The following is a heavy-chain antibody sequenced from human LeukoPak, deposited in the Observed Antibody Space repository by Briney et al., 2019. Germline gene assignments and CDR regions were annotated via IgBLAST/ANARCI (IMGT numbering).Heavy chain of an antibody. V-gene: IGHV1-2*02. CDR3: ARAVGSGWYRWNYFDY. J-gene: IGHJ4*02. CDR2: INPNSGGT. D-gene: IGHD6-19*01. CDR1: GYTFTSYG. Sequence: GASVKVSCKASGYTFTSYGISWVRQAPRQGLEWMGWINPNSGGTNYAQKFQGRVTMTRDTSISTAYMELSRLRSDDTAVYYCARAVGSGWYRWNYFDYWGQGTLVTVSS.